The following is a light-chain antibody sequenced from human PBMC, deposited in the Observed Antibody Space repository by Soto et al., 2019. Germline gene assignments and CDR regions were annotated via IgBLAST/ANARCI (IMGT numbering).Light chain of an antibody. CDR2: DVG. J-gene: IGLJ1*01. V-gene: IGLV2-11*01. Sequence: QSALTQPRSVSGSPGQSVTISCTGTSSDVGGYNYVSWYQQHPGKAPKLMIYDVGKRPSGVPDRFSGSKSGNTASLTISGLQAEDEADYYCCSYAGSYTYVFATGTKLTVL. CDR1: SSDVGGYNY. CDR3: CSYAGSYTYV.